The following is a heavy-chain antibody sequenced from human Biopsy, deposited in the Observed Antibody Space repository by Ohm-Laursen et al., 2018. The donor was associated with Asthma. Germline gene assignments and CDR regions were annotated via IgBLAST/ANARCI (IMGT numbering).Heavy chain of an antibody. CDR2: IWYDGSNK. CDR3: AKESGSNYAFDI. J-gene: IGHJ3*02. CDR1: GFSFNSYG. V-gene: IGHV3-30*18. D-gene: IGHD1-1*01. Sequence: SLRLSCTASGFSFNSYGMHWVRQAPGKGLEWVAVIWYDGSNKYYADSVKGRFTISRDNSKNTLYLQMNSLRAEDTAVYYCAKESGSNYAFDIWGQGTMVTVSS.